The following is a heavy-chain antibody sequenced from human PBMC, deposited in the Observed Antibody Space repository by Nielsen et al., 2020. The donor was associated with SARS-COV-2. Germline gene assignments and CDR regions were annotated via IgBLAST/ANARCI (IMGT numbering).Heavy chain of an antibody. CDR1: GFTFDDYA. J-gene: IGHJ4*02. D-gene: IGHD3-10*01. V-gene: IGHV3-7*03. CDR3: ATQGGYGSGIDY. CDR2: IKQGGSEK. Sequence: GGSLRLSCAASGFTFDDYAMHWVRQAPGKGLEWVANIKQGGSEKYYVDSVKGRFTISRDNAKNTLYLQMNSLRAEDTALYYCATQGGYGSGIDYWGQGTLVTVSS.